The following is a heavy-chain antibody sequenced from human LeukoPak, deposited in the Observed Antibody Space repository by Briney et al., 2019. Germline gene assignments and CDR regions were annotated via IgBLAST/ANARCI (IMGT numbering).Heavy chain of an antibody. CDR2: IYSGGST. J-gene: IGHJ3*02. D-gene: IGHD6-19*01. CDR1: GFTVSSNY. V-gene: IGHV3-66*01. Sequence: PGGSLRLSCAASGFTVSSNYMSWVRQAPGKGLEWVSVIYSGGSTYYADSVKGRFTISRDNSKNTLYLQMNSLRAEDTAVYYCAREQQWLVRGAFDIWGQGTMVTVSS. CDR3: AREQQWLVRGAFDI.